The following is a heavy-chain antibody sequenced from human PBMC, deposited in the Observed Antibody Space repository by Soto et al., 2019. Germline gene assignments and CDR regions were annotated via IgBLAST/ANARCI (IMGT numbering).Heavy chain of an antibody. V-gene: IGHV4-34*01. CDR3: ARDNWNYAYYYYGMDV. CDR2: INHSGST. D-gene: IGHD1-7*01. Sequence: PSETLSLTCAVYGGSFSGYYWSWIRQPPGKGLEWIGEINHSGSTNYNPSLKSRVTISVDKNKKQYSLKLRSVTAAETAVYYCARDNWNYAYYYYGMDVWGQRTTVTVSS. CDR1: GGSFSGYY. J-gene: IGHJ6*02.